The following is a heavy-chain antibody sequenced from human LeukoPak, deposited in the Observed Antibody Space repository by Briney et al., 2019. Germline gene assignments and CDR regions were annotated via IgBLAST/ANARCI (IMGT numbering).Heavy chain of an antibody. V-gene: IGHV3-48*01. CDR2: IGGSGSDK. J-gene: IGHJ4*02. D-gene: IGHD7-27*01. Sequence: PGGSLRLSCAASGFTFSRYSMNWVRQAPGKGLEWISYIGGSGSDKYYADSVKGRFTISRDNAKNSLYLQMNSLRAEDTAVYYCARDSNWCLDYWGQGSLVTVSS. CDR1: GFTFSRYS. CDR3: ARDSNWCLDY.